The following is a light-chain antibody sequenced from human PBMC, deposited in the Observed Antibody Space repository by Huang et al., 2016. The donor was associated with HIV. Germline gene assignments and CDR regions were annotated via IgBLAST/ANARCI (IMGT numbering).Light chain of an antibody. J-gene: IGKJ4*01. CDR3: QQRSDWPPGTT. Sequence: EIVLTQSPATLSLSPGERATLSCRASQSVSSYLAWYQQKPGQAPRLLLYDASNRATGIPARFSGSGSGTDFTLTISSLEPEDFAVYYCQQRSDWPPGTTFGGGTKVEIK. CDR1: QSVSSY. V-gene: IGKV3-11*01. CDR2: DAS.